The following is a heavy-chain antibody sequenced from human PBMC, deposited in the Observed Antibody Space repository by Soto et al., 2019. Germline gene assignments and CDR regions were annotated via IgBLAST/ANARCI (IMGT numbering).Heavy chain of an antibody. CDR1: GFTVSSNY. Sequence: GGSLRLSCAASGFTVSSNYMSWVRQAPGKGLEWVSVIYSGGSTYYADSVKGRFTISRDNSKNTLYLQMNSLRAEDTAVYYCAREFGELANYYYYMDVWGKGTTVTVSS. CDR3: AREFGELANYYYYMDV. CDR2: IYSGGST. D-gene: IGHD3-10*01. V-gene: IGHV3-66*01. J-gene: IGHJ6*03.